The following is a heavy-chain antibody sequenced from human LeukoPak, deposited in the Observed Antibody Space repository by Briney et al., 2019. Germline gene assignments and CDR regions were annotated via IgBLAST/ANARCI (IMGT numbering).Heavy chain of an antibody. CDR2: ISGGNGNT. CDR3: ARDLPLGSMGGSAFDL. D-gene: IGHD2-15*01. V-gene: IGHV1-18*01. Sequence: ASVKVSCKASGYTFTSYGISWVRQAPGQGPEWMGWISGGNGNTDYPQTLQDRFTMTTDTSTNTAYMELRNLRSDDTAVYYCARDLPLGSMGGSAFDLWGQGTLVIVSS. CDR1: GYTFTSYG. J-gene: IGHJ4*02.